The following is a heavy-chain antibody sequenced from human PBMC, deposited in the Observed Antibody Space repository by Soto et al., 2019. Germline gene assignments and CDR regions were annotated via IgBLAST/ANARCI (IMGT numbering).Heavy chain of an antibody. D-gene: IGHD5-12*01. V-gene: IGHV1-2*02. CDR1: GYTFTDYY. Sequence: ASVKVSCKASGYTFTDYYIHWVRQAPGQGLQWMGWINPNSGGTNYAQKFQGRVTVTRDTSISTAYMELRRLTSDDTAVYYCATAQSGYTAYDAGDYWGQGTLVTSPQ. J-gene: IGHJ4*02. CDR3: ATAQSGYTAYDAGDY. CDR2: INPNSGGT.